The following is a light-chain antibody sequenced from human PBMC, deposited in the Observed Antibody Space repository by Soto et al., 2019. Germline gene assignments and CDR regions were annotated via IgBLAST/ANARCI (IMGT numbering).Light chain of an antibody. Sequence: QSALTQPRSVSGSLGQSVTISCTGTSSDVGTYNYVSWYQQHPGKAPKVMIYDVSERPSGVPDRFSGSKSGNTASLTISGLQAADEADYYCCSYAGSPRYVLGTGTKSPS. CDR1: SSDVGTYNY. CDR2: DVS. J-gene: IGLJ1*01. CDR3: CSYAGSPRYV. V-gene: IGLV2-11*01.